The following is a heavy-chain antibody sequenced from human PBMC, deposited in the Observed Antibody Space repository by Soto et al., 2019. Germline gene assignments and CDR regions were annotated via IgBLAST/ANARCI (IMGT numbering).Heavy chain of an antibody. CDR3: AIDSLGFGEPPRSPTDY. J-gene: IGHJ4*02. Sequence: ASVKVSCKASGYTFTSYGISWVRQAPGQGLEWMGWISAYNGNTNYAQKLQGRVTMTTDTSTSTAYMELRSLRSDDTAVYYCAIDSLGFGEPPRSPTDYWGQGTLVTVSS. CDR1: GYTFTSYG. CDR2: ISAYNGNT. D-gene: IGHD3-10*01. V-gene: IGHV1-18*01.